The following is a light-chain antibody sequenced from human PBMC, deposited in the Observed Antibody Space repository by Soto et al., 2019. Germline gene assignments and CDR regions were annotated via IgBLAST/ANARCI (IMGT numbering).Light chain of an antibody. CDR1: RSVGNN. CDR2: AAS. J-gene: IGKJ4*01. V-gene: IGKV3-11*01. Sequence: EIVLTQSPATLSLSPGERATLSCRASRSVGNNLAWYQKKPGQAPGILIYAASTRATGIPARFSGSGSGTEFTLTISSLETEEFAVDYCQRHADWPLTCGGGTKVEI. CDR3: QRHADWPLT.